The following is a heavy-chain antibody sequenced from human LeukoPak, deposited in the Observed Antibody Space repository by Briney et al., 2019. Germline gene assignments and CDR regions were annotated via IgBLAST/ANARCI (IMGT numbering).Heavy chain of an antibody. CDR3: ARLIGDDTSTEFFDY. V-gene: IGHV4-59*08. CDR1: GISINNNY. J-gene: IGHJ4*02. CDR2: IYDGGHT. Sequence: SETLSLTCTVSGISINNNYWTWIRQSPGKTLEWIGYIYDGGHTNYTPSLKSRVTISVDTSNNQFSLNLRSVTAADTAVYYCARLIGDDTSTEFFDYWGQGALVTVSS. D-gene: IGHD2-2*01.